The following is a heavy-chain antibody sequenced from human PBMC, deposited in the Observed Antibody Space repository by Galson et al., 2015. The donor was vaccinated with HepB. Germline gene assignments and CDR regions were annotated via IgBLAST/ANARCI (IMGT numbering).Heavy chain of an antibody. Sequence: SLRLSCAASGFTFSNYAMHWVRQAPGKGLEWVAVISYDGSNKYYADSVKGRFTISRDNSKNTLYLQMNSLRAEDTAVYYCAKGDAIAVADDLGVFDYWGQGTLVTVSS. CDR2: ISYDGSNK. CDR3: AKGDAIAVADDLGVFDY. J-gene: IGHJ4*02. V-gene: IGHV3-30*18. D-gene: IGHD6-19*01. CDR1: GFTFSNYA.